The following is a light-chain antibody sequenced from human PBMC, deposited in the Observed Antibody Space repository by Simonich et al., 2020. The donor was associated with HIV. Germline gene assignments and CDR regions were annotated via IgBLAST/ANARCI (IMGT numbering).Light chain of an antibody. J-gene: IGLJ2*01. CDR2: DVS. V-gene: IGLV2-14*03. CDR3: SSYTSSITVV. CDR1: SSDVGGYNY. Sequence: QSALTQPASVSGSPGQSITISCTGTSSDVGGYNYVSWYQQHPAKAPKLMIYDVSKRPSGVSNRFSGSKSGNTASLTISGLQAEDAADYYCSSYTSSITVVFGGGTKLTVL.